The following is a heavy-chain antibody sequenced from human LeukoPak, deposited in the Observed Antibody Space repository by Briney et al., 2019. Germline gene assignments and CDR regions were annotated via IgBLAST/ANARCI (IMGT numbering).Heavy chain of an antibody. V-gene: IGHV4-59*08. Sequence: SETLSLTCTVSGGSISSYYWSWIRQPPGKGLEWIGYIYYSGSTKYNPSLKSRVTISVDTSKNQLSLKLSSVTAADTAVYYCARHLPKWGWDYWGQGTLVTVSS. CDR3: ARHLPKWGWDY. CDR1: GGSISSYY. J-gene: IGHJ4*02. D-gene: IGHD1-26*01. CDR2: IYYSGST.